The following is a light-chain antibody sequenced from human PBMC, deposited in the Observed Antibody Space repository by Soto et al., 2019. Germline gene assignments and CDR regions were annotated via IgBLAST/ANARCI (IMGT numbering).Light chain of an antibody. CDR1: QGVSSSY. Sequence: EIVLTQSPGTLSLSLGERATLSCRASQGVSSSYFAWYQEKPDQPPRLLIYAAPSRAPGIPDRCSGSASGTHFTLSITCVESEDFAVYYCQHYRSSFGGGTKVEIK. J-gene: IGKJ4*02. CDR2: AAP. CDR3: QHYRSS. V-gene: IGKV3-20*01.